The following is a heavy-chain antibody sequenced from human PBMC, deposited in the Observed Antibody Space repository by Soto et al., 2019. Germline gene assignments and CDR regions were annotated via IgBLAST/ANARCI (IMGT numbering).Heavy chain of an antibody. CDR3: ARDKMTGIFDY. V-gene: IGHV4-34*01. J-gene: IGHJ4*02. Sequence: QVQLQQWGAGLLKPSETLSLTCAVYGGSFSGYYWTWIRQPPGTGLEWTGEINHSGSTDYNPSLNSRVPISVDKSKNHFSLMLTSVTAADTAVYYCARDKMTGIFDYWGQGPLVTVSS. CDR2: INHSGST. D-gene: IGHD3-9*01. CDR1: GGSFSGYY.